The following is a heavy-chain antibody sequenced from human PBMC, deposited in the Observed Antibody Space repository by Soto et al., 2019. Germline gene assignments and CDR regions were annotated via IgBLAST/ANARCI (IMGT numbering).Heavy chain of an antibody. CDR1: GFTFSSYA. CDR3: ARPVDGTSMLGYFAY. CDR2: ISYDGSNN. V-gene: IGHV3-30-3*01. D-gene: IGHD6-19*01. Sequence: QVQLVESGGGVVQPGMSLRLSCAASGFTFSSYAMHWVRQAPGKGLEWVAVISYDGSNNYYADSVKGRFTISRDNSKNTLYLQRNSLRAADTAVYYCARPVDGTSMLGYFAYWGQGTLVTVSS. J-gene: IGHJ4*02.